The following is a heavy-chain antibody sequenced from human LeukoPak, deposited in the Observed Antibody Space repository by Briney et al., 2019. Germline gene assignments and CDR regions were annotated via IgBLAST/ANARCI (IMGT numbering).Heavy chain of an antibody. CDR3: ATVLLQQQLDPIGFDP. D-gene: IGHD6-13*01. CDR1: GYTLTELS. J-gene: IGHJ5*02. CDR2: FDPEDGET. Sequence: ASVKVSCKVSGYTLTELSMHWVRQAPGKGLEWMGGFDPEDGETIYAQKFQGRVTMTEDTSTDTAYMELSSLRSEDTAVYYCATVLLQQQLDPIGFDPWGQGTLVTVSS. V-gene: IGHV1-24*01.